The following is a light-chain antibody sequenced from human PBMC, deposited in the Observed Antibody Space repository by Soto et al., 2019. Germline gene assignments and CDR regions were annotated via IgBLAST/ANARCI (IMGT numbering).Light chain of an antibody. CDR1: QYINTR. J-gene: IGKJ1*01. CDR3: HQRQSWPRT. Sequence: EIVLTQSPATLSSCPGDRDTLSCRASQYINTRLAWYQHRPGQAPRLLIYQTSIRAAGIPARFSASGSGTDFTLTISDVQPEDFALYYCHQRQSWPRTFGQGTKVDIK. CDR2: QTS. V-gene: IGKV3-11*01.